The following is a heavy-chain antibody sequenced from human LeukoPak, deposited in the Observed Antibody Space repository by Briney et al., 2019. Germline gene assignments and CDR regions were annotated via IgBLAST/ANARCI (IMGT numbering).Heavy chain of an antibody. Sequence: SSETLSLTCSVSGSSISNTYYNWDWVRQSPGNGLEWIGSIYYSGSTYYSPSLNSRVTISVDTSQSQFSLKLTSVTAADTAVYYCVRRNRGIVGAPFDYWGQGTLVTVSS. CDR1: GSSISNTYYN. CDR2: IYYSGST. V-gene: IGHV4-39*01. D-gene: IGHD1-26*01. CDR3: VRRNRGIVGAPFDY. J-gene: IGHJ4*02.